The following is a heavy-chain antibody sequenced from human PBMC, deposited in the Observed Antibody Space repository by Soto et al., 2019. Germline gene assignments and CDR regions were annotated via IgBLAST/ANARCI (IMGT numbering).Heavy chain of an antibody. CDR1: GGSVSSGSYY. V-gene: IGHV4-61*01. CDR3: ARAGYYYDSSGYFVSVYFDY. Sequence: SETLSLTCTVSGGSVSSGSYYWSWIRQPPGKGLEWIGYIYYSGSTNYNPSLKSRVTISVDTSKNQFSLKLSSVTAADTAVYYCARAGYYYDSSGYFVSVYFDYWGQGTLVTVSS. D-gene: IGHD3-22*01. J-gene: IGHJ4*02. CDR2: IYYSGST.